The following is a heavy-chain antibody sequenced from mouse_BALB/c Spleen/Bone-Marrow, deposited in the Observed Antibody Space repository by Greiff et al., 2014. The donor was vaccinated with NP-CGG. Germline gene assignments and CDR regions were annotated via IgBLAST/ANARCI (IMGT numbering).Heavy chain of an antibody. Sequence: VQLVESGAELVKPGTSVKMSCKASGYTFTSYWMHWVKQRPGQGLEWIGDIYPGSDSTNYNEKFKSKATLTVDTSSSTAYMQLSSLTSEDSAVYYCARRDDYDDYYFAYWGQGTTLTASS. CDR3: ARRDDYDDYYFAY. J-gene: IGHJ2*01. CDR1: GYTFTSYW. D-gene: IGHD2-4*01. V-gene: IGHV1-55*01. CDR2: IYPGSDST.